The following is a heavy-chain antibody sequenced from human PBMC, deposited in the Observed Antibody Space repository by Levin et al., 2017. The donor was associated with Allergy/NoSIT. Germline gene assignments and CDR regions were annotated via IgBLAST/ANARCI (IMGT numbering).Heavy chain of an antibody. V-gene: IGHV1-2*02. J-gene: IGHJ5*02. CDR1: GYTFTDYY. CDR2: INPNSGGT. Sequence: ASVKVSCKASGYTFTDYYLHWVRQAPGQGLEWMGWINPNSGGTNYAQKFQGRVTMTRDTSIITAYMDLSRLKSDDTAVYYCARGGPPTAVAAPNNWFDPWGQGTLVTVSS. CDR3: ARGGPPTAVAAPNNWFDP. D-gene: IGHD6-19*01.